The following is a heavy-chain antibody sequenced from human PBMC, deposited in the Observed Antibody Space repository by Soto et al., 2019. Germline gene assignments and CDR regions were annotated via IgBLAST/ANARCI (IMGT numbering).Heavy chain of an antibody. CDR1: GFTFSSYW. CDR2: IKTDGSVT. J-gene: IGHJ4*02. D-gene: IGHD3-22*01. CDR3: ARGDGDYYDGNGYRVRH. Sequence: EVQLVESGGGLVQPGGSLRLSCAASGFTFSSYWMHWVRQAPGKGLGWVSRIKTDGSVTSYADSVKGRLTLSRDNAKNTLSLQMNGLRAEDTAVYYCARGDGDYYDGNGYRVRHWGQGTLVTVSP. V-gene: IGHV3-74*01.